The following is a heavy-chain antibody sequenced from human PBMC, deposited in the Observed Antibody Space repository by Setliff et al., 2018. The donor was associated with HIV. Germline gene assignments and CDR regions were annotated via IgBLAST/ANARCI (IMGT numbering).Heavy chain of an antibody. Sequence: SETLSLTCTVSGGSMNSESNHWGWFRQPAGKSLEWIGRFSNIGGTDYNPSLKSRVTISVDRSRNQFSLKLSSVTAADTAVYYCARDPSDGYGHFDYWGQGALVTVSS. CDR2: FSNIGGT. CDR1: GGSMNSESNH. CDR3: ARDPSDGYGHFDY. D-gene: IGHD2-2*03. V-gene: IGHV4-61*02. J-gene: IGHJ4*02.